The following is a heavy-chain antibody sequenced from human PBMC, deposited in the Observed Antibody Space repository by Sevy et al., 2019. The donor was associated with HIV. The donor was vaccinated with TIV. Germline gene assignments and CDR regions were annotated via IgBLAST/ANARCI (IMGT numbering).Heavy chain of an antibody. CDR2: TRNKADGYTT. CDR3: ATHAGIAAAGRVFDY. D-gene: IGHD6-13*01. Sequence: GGSLRLSCVASGFTFSDHYMEWVRQAPGKGLEWVGRTRNKADGYTTEYAASVKGRFTISRDESKNSVYVQMNSLKTEETAVYYCATHAGIAAAGRVFDYWGQGTLVTVSS. V-gene: IGHV3-72*01. CDR1: GFTFSDHY. J-gene: IGHJ4*02.